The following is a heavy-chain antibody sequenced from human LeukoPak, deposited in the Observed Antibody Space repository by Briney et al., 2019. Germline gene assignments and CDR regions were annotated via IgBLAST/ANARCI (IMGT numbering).Heavy chain of an antibody. J-gene: IGHJ4*02. Sequence: SETLSLTCGVYGGSFNDYFWSWIRQPPGKGLEWLGEINHSGTANYNPSPNRRVTISIDPSKDQFSLTLSAVTVGDTAVYYCARARRDSGFYRIDYWGQGTLVTVSS. D-gene: IGHD3-3*01. CDR3: ARARRDSGFYRIDY. CDR2: INHSGTA. V-gene: IGHV4-34*01. CDR1: GGSFNDYF.